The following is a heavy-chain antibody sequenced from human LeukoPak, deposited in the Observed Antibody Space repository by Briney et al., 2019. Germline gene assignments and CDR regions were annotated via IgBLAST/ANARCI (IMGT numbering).Heavy chain of an antibody. V-gene: IGHV3-21*01. D-gene: IGHD3-16*01. J-gene: IGHJ4*02. Sequence: GGSLRLSWAASGFTFSSYSMNWVRQAPGKGLEWVSSISSSSSSYIYYADSVKGRFTISRDNAKNSLYLQMNSLRAEDTAVYYCTREMRGISNYFDYWGQGTLVTVSS. CDR2: ISSSSSSYI. CDR1: GFTFSSYS. CDR3: TREMRGISNYFDY.